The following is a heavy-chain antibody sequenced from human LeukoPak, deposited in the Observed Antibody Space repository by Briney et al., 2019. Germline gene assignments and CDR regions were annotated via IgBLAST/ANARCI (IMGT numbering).Heavy chain of an antibody. CDR1: GFTVYSNY. CDR2: IWYDGSNK. Sequence: PGGSLRLSCAASGFTVYSNYMNWVRQAPGKGLEWVAVIWYDGSNKYYADSVKGRFTISRDNSKNTLYLQMNSLRAEDTAVYYCASTSGWYEPIDYWGQGTLVTVSS. V-gene: IGHV3-33*08. J-gene: IGHJ4*02. CDR3: ASTSGWYEPIDY. D-gene: IGHD6-19*01.